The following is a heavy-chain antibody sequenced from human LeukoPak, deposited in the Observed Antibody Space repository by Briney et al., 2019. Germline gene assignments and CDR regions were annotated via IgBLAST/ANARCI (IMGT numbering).Heavy chain of an antibody. J-gene: IGHJ5*02. CDR2: ITGSGDRT. D-gene: IGHD5-12*01. V-gene: IGHV3-23*01. Sequence: GGSLRLSCAASGFTFTNHGMSWVRQALGKGLEWVSAITGSGDRTYYADSVKGRFTISRDNSKNTLYLQMSSMRAEDTAMYYCAKGDYDYVPYSWFDPWGQGSLVTVS. CDR3: AKGDYDYVPYSWFDP. CDR1: GFTFTNHG.